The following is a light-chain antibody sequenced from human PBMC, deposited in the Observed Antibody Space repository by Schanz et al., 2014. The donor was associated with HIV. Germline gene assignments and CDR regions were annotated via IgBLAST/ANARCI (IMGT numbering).Light chain of an antibody. Sequence: QSALTQPASVSGSPGQSITISCTGPNTDINFYYYVSWFQQRPGKAPQLMIYDGSNRPSGVSNRFSGSKSDNTASLTISGXXPEDEADYYCISLTTSSAPVFGTGTKLTVL. J-gene: IGLJ1*01. CDR2: DGS. V-gene: IGLV2-14*03. CDR1: NTDINFYYY. CDR3: ISLTTSSAPV.